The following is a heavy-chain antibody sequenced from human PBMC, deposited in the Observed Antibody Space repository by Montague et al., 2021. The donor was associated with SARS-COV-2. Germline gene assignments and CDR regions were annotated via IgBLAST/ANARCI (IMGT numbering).Heavy chain of an antibody. Sequence: SETLSLTCTVSGASISSRSYYWGWIRQPPGKGLEWIGFKYYSGSTYYNPTLKSRVTISVDTSKNQFSLKLSSVTAAGTAVYYGGTLPSSITIFGVVQGYYFDDWGQGTLVTVSS. D-gene: IGHD3-3*01. CDR2: KYYSGST. CDR1: GASISSRSYY. V-gene: IGHV4-39*01. CDR3: GTLPSSITIFGVVQGYYFDD. J-gene: IGHJ4*02.